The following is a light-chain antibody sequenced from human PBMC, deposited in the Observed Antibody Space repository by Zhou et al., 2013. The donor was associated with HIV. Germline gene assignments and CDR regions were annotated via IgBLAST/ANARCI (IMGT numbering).Light chain of an antibody. CDR2: GAS. V-gene: IGKV3-15*01. CDR1: QSVSSN. Sequence: EIVMTQSPASLSVSPGERATLSCWASQSVSSNLAWYQQKPGQAPRLLIYGASTRATSIPARFSGSGSGTEFTLTISSMQSEDFAVYYCQQYNNWPPVTFGEGPRWRSN. J-gene: IGKJ4*01. CDR3: QQYNNWPPVT.